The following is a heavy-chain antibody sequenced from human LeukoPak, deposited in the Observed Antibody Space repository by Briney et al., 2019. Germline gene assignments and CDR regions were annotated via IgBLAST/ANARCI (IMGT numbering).Heavy chain of an antibody. Sequence: GGSLRLSCAASGFTFSSYWMSWVRQAPGKGLEWVANIKQDGSEKYYVDSVKGRFTISRDNAKNSLYLQMNSLRAEDMALYYCAKDGSAGYSSGWYYFDYWGQGTLVTVSS. CDR2: IKQDGSEK. CDR1: GFTFSSYW. V-gene: IGHV3-7*03. J-gene: IGHJ4*02. CDR3: AKDGSAGYSSGWYYFDY. D-gene: IGHD6-19*01.